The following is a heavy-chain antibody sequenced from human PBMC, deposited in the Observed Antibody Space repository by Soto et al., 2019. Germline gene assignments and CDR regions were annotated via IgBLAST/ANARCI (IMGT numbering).Heavy chain of an antibody. CDR2: ISSSSYYI. CDR1: GFTLSTYR. J-gene: IGHJ6*02. Sequence: GGSLRLSCAASGFTLSTYRMTWVRQAPGKGLEWVSSISSSSYYIHYADSVKGRFTISRDSAKNSVYLQLNSLRAEDTAVYYCAGEKEDERSSSLRVYYGMDAWGQGTTVTVSS. CDR3: AGEKEDERSSSLRVYYGMDA. V-gene: IGHV3-21*01. D-gene: IGHD6-6*01.